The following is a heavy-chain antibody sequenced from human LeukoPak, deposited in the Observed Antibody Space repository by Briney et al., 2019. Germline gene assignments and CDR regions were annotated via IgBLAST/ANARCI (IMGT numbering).Heavy chain of an antibody. J-gene: IGHJ4*02. CDR2: IWYDGSNN. V-gene: IGHV3-33*01. Sequence: PGRSLSHLCATSGFTLSNHGMLRVRQAPGMGLEWVALIWYDGSNNYYADSVKGRFTISRDNSKNTLYLQMNSLRAEDTAVYYCVRRFGEFFDYWGQGTLVTVSS. CDR3: VRRFGEFFDY. CDR1: GFTLSNHG. D-gene: IGHD3-10*01.